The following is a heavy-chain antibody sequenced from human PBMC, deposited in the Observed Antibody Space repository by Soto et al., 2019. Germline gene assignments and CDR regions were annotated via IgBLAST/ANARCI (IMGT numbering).Heavy chain of an antibody. V-gene: IGHV4-31*03. Sequence: SETLSLTCTVSGGSISSGGYYWSWIRQHPGKGLEWIGYIYYSGSTYYNPSLKSRVTISVDTSKNQFSLKLSSVTAADTAVYYCARVGYGDDYYYYYYMDVWGKGTTVTVSS. CDR2: IYYSGST. CDR1: GGSISSGGYY. CDR3: ARVGYGDDYYYYYYMDV. D-gene: IGHD4-17*01. J-gene: IGHJ6*03.